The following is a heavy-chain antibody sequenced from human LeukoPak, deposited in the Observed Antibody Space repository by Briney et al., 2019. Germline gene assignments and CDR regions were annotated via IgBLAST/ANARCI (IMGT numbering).Heavy chain of an antibody. Sequence: GGSLRLSCAASGFSFSSYWMSWVRQAPGKGLVWVSRINRDESSTSYADSVTGRFTISRDDAKNSLYLQMNSLRAEDTAVYYCARDHYYDSSGYSYGMDVWGQGNTVTVSS. V-gene: IGHV3-74*01. J-gene: IGHJ6*02. CDR2: INRDESST. CDR3: ARDHYYDSSGYSYGMDV. CDR1: GFSFSSYW. D-gene: IGHD3-22*01.